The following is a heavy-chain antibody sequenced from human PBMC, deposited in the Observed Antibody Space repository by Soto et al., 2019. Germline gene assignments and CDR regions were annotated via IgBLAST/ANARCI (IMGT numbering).Heavy chain of an antibody. CDR2: ISGSGGST. V-gene: IGHV3-23*01. Sequence: GGSLRLSCAASGFTFSSYAMSWVRQAPGKGLEWVSAISGSGGSTYYADSVKGRFTISRDNSKNTLYLQMNSLRAEDTAVYYCAKDTSRSSIAAAGTNFDYWGQGTLVTVSS. CDR1: GFTFSSYA. D-gene: IGHD6-13*01. CDR3: AKDTSRSSIAAAGTNFDY. J-gene: IGHJ4*02.